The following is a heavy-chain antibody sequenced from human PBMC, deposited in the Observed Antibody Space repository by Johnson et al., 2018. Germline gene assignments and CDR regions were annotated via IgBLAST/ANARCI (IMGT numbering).Heavy chain of an antibody. CDR3: ARSSGGNYDILTGYSNYFYYYMDV. Sequence: QVQLQESGPGLVKPSETLSLTCTVSGGSINSYYWSWIRQPPGKGLAWIGYIYYSGSSNYNTSPKSRVTISVKPSKNQFSLKLSSVTAADTAVYYCARSSGGNYDILTGYSNYFYYYMDVWGKGTTVTVSS. CDR2: IYYSGSS. V-gene: IGHV4-59*01. D-gene: IGHD3-9*01. J-gene: IGHJ6*03. CDR1: GGSINSYY.